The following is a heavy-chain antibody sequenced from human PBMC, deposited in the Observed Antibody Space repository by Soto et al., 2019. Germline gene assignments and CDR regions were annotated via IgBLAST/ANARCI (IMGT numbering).Heavy chain of an antibody. CDR1: GYSFTSYW. J-gene: IGHJ6*02. Sequence: GESLKISCKGSGYSFTSYWISWVRQMPGKGLEWMGRIDPSDSYTNYSPSFQGHVTISADKSISTAYLQWSSLKASDTAMYYCARDRSIAAAVYYYYGMDVRGQGTTVTVSS. CDR2: IDPSDSYT. D-gene: IGHD6-13*01. V-gene: IGHV5-10-1*01. CDR3: ARDRSIAAAVYYYYGMDV.